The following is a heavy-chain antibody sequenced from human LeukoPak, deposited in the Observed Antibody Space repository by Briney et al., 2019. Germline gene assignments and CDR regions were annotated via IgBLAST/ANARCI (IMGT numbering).Heavy chain of an antibody. CDR2: ITATGDTA. CDR3: AGDRNSDWYSPLDY. J-gene: IGHJ4*02. CDR1: GFTFTKCA. Sequence: GGSLRLSCVASGFTFTKCAMSWIRQAPGKGLEWVAIITATGDTAYYADSVKGRFTISRDNSRNTVYMQVDSLRAEDTAIYYCAGDRNSDWYSPLDYWGQGSQVTVSP. D-gene: IGHD6-19*01. V-gene: IGHV3-23*01.